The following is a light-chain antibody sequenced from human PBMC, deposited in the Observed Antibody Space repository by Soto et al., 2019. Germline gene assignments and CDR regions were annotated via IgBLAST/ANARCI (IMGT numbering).Light chain of an antibody. J-gene: IGLJ2*01. CDR3: SSYTGSSTVV. Sequence: QSALTQPASVSGSPGQSITISCTGTSSDVGGYNYVSWYQQHPGKAPKLTIYDVSNRPSGVSNRFSGSKSGNTASLTISGLQAEDEADYYCSSYTGSSTVVFGGGTKLTVL. CDR1: SSDVGGYNY. V-gene: IGLV2-14*01. CDR2: DVS.